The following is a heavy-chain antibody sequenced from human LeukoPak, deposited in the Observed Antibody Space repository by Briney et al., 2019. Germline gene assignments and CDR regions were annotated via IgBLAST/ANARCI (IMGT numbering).Heavy chain of an antibody. CDR2: IYYSGST. CDR1: GGSISSYY. Sequence: SGTLSLTCTVSGGSISSYYWSWIRQPPGKGLEWIGYIYYSGSTNYNPSLKSRVTISVDTSKNQFSLKLSSVTAADTAVYYCARVSVTMYYYDNTELWFDPWGQGTLVTVSS. J-gene: IGHJ5*02. V-gene: IGHV4-59*01. D-gene: IGHD3-22*01. CDR3: ARVSVTMYYYDNTELWFDP.